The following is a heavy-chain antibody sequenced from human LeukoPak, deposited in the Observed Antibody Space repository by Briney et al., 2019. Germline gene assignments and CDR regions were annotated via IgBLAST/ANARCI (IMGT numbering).Heavy chain of an antibody. CDR2: IKQDGSEK. J-gene: IGHJ4*02. CDR3: ARVVISAFDY. Sequence: PGGSLRLSCAASGFTFSSHWMSWVRQAPGKGLEWVANIKQDGSEKYYVDSVKGRFTISRDNAKNSLYLQMNSLRAEDTAVYYCARVVISAFDYWGQGTLVTVSS. CDR1: GFTFSSHW. V-gene: IGHV3-7*01. D-gene: IGHD3-22*01.